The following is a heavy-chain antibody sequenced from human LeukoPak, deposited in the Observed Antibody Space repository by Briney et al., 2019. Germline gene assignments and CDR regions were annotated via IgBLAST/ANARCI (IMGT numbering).Heavy chain of an antibody. Sequence: PGGSLRLSCAASGFTFSSYAMSWVRQAPGKGLEWVTSIGGGGVDTYYADSVKGRFTISRDNSKNTLYLQMSSLRAEDTAVYYCAKDLEHVVVPAAIGYEWGQRTLVAVSS. J-gene: IGHJ4*02. CDR1: GFTFSSYA. V-gene: IGHV3-23*01. CDR3: AKDLEHVVVPAAIGYE. CDR2: IGGGGVDT. D-gene: IGHD2-2*01.